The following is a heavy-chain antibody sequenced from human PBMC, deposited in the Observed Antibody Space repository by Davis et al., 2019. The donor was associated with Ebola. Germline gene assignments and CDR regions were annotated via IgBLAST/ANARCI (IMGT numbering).Heavy chain of an antibody. CDR3: ARALDYYDSSGYPYYFDY. CDR2: ISAYNGNT. Sequence: AASVKVSCKASGYTFTNYYMHWVRQAPGQGLEWMAWISAYNGNTNNAQKLQGRVTMTTDTSTSTAYMEPRSLRSDDTAVYYCARALDYYDSSGYPYYFDYWGQGTLVTVSS. J-gene: IGHJ4*02. D-gene: IGHD3-22*01. CDR1: GYTFTNYY. V-gene: IGHV1-18*04.